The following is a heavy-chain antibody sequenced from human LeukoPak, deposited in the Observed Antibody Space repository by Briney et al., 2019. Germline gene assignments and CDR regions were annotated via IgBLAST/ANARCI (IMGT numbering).Heavy chain of an antibody. CDR2: IRFTGSYI. CDR3: ARDVGGTAMFPFDY. Sequence: PGGSLRLSCAASGFTFSSYSMNWVRQAPGRGLEWVSSIRFTGSYIYYADSVKGRFTISRDNAKNSLYLQMNSLRAEDTAVYYCARDVGGTAMFPFDYWGQGTLVTVSS. D-gene: IGHD5-18*01. CDR1: GFTFSSYS. V-gene: IGHV3-21*01. J-gene: IGHJ4*02.